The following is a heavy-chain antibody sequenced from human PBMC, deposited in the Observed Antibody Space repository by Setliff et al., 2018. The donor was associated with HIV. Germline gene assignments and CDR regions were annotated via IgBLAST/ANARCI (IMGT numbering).Heavy chain of an antibody. CDR1: GYNFDGYW. CDR2: MYPGTSTT. J-gene: IGHJ3*01. CDR3: ASLSGYSGDAFDV. D-gene: IGHD3-22*01. V-gene: IGHV5-51*01. Sequence: GESLKISCKGSGYNFDGYWIGWVRQMPGKGLEWMGIMYPGTSTTKYSPSFQGQVTISADKSISTTYLQWSSLKASDTAMYYCASLSGYSGDAFDVWGQGTMVTVSS.